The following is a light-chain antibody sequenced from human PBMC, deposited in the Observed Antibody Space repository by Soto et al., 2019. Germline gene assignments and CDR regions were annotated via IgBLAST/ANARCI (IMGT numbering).Light chain of an antibody. CDR1: SSDVGGYNY. CDR3: SSYTSSSTLYV. V-gene: IGLV2-14*01. J-gene: IGLJ1*01. Sequence: QSALTQPASVSGSPGQSITISCTGTSSDVGGYNYVSWYQQYPGKAPKLMIYEVRNRPSGVSNRFSGSKSGNTASLTISGLQAEDEADYYCSSYTSSSTLYVFGTGTKLTVL. CDR2: EVR.